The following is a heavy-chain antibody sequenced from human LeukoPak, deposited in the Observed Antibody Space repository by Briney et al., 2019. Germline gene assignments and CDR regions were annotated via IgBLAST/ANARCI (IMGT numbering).Heavy chain of an antibody. CDR3: ARDDSSSWTFDY. Sequence: SSVKVSFKASGYTFTSYYMHWVRQAPGQGLEWMGIINPSGGSTSYAQKFQGRVTMTRDTSTSTVYMELSSLRSEDTAVYYCARDDSSSWTFDYWGQGTLVTVSS. CDR2: INPSGGST. J-gene: IGHJ4*02. D-gene: IGHD6-13*01. V-gene: IGHV1-46*01. CDR1: GYTFTSYY.